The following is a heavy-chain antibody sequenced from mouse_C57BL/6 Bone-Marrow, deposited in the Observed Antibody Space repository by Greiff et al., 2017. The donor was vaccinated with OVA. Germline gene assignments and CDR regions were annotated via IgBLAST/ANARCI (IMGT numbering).Heavy chain of an antibody. Sequence: VQLQQSGAELAKPGASVKLSCKASGYTFTSYWMHWVKQRPGQGLEWIGYINPSSGYTKYNQKFKDKAPLTADKSSSTTYMQLSSLTYEDSAVYDCAKGYYAMDYWGRGTSVSVSS. CDR3: AKGYYAMDY. CDR2: INPSSGYT. V-gene: IGHV1-7*01. J-gene: IGHJ4*01. CDR1: GYTFTSYW.